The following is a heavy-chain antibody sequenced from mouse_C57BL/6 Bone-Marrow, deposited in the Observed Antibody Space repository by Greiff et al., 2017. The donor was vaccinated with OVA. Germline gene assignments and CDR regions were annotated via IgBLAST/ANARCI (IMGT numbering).Heavy chain of an antibody. CDR2: IDPANGNT. CDR3: ARSDYYGSSYWYFDV. CDR1: GFNIKNTY. V-gene: IGHV14-3*01. D-gene: IGHD1-1*01. Sequence: VQLQQSVAELVRPGASVKLSCTASGFNIKNTYMHWVKQRPEQGLEWIGRIDPANGNTTYAPKFQGKATITADTSSNTAYLQLSSLTSEDTAIDYCARSDYYGSSYWYFDVWGKGTTVTVSS. J-gene: IGHJ1*03.